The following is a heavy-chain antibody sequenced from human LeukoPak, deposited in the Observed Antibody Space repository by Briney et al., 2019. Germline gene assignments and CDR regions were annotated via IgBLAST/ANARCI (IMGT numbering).Heavy chain of an antibody. CDR2: INHSGST. J-gene: IGHJ6*04. Sequence: KPSETLSLTCAVYGGSFRGYYWSWIRQPPGKGLVWIGEINHSGSTNYNPSLKSRVTISVDTSKNQFSLKLSSVTAADTAVYYCAREGGVRSSWYINYYYGMDVWGEGTTVTVSS. CDR1: GGSFRGYY. CDR3: AREGGVRSSWYINYYYGMDV. D-gene: IGHD6-13*01. V-gene: IGHV4-34*01.